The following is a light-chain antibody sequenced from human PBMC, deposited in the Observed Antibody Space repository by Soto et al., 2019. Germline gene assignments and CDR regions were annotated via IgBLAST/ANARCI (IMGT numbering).Light chain of an antibody. J-gene: IGLJ2*01. V-gene: IGLV1-40*01. CDR3: HSYDVSLRGPA. CDR1: RSNIGAGYD. CDR2: DNS. Sequence: QAVVTKPPSLYGAPGQRVTISCTGSRSNIGAGYDVHWYQHLPGTAPKVLIFDNSNRPSGVPDRFSGSKSGTSASLAITGLQAEDEAVYYCHSYDVSLRGPAFGGGTKVTVL.